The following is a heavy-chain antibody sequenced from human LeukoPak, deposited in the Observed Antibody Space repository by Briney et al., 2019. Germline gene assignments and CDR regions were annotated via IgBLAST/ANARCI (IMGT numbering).Heavy chain of an antibody. D-gene: IGHD1-1*01. V-gene: IGHV4-59*11. CDR3: ARAIYNWNIGSEYYFDY. CDR1: GGSITSHY. J-gene: IGHJ4*02. Sequence: SEPLSLTCTVCGGSITSHYWSWIRQPPGKGLEWIGYIYYSGSANYNPSLKSRVTISVDTSKSHFSLNLNSVTAADTAVYYCARAIYNWNIGSEYYFDYWGQGTLVTVSS. CDR2: IYYSGSA.